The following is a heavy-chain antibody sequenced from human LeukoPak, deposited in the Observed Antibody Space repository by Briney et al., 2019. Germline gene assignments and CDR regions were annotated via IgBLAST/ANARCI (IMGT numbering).Heavy chain of an antibody. CDR1: GGTFSSYA. V-gene: IGHV1-69*06. Sequence: SVKVSCKASGGTFSSYAISWVRQAPGQGLEWMGGIIPIFGTANYAQKFQGRVTITADKSTSTAYMELSSLRSEDTAVYYCASSITMIVVVDAFDIWGQGTMVTVSS. D-gene: IGHD3-22*01. CDR3: ASSITMIVVVDAFDI. J-gene: IGHJ3*02. CDR2: IIPIFGTA.